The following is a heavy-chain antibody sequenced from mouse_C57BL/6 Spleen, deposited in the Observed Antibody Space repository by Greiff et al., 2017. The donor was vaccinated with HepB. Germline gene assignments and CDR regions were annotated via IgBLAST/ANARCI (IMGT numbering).Heavy chain of an antibody. CDR3: TRTTVVATDYFDY. CDR2: IRNKANNHAT. D-gene: IGHD1-1*01. V-gene: IGHV6-6*01. Sequence: EVQLVESGGGLVQPGGSMKLSCAASGFTFSDAWMDWVRQSPEKGLEWVAEIRNKANNHATYYAESVKGRFTISRDDSKSSVYLQMNSLRAEDTGIYYCTRTTVVATDYFDYWGQGTTLTVSS. CDR1: GFTFSDAW. J-gene: IGHJ2*01.